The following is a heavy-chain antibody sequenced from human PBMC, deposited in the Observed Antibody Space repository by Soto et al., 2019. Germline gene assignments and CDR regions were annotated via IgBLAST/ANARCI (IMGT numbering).Heavy chain of an antibody. J-gene: IGHJ6*03. D-gene: IGHD2-2*01. CDR3: ATTYQSRYCSSTSGYAGHYYYYMDG. Sequence: SETLSLTCAVYGGSFSGYYWSWIRQPPGKGLEWIGEINHSGSTNYNPSLKSRVTMSVDTSKNQFSLKLSSVTAADTAVYYCATTYQSRYCSSTSGYAGHYYYYMDGWGKGTTVTFSS. CDR2: INHSGST. CDR1: GGSFSGYY. V-gene: IGHV4-34*01.